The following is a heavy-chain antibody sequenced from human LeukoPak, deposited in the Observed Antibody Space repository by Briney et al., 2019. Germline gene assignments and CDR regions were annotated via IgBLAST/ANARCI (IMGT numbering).Heavy chain of an antibody. D-gene: IGHD3-3*01. CDR2: FDPEKEET. J-gene: IGHJ4*01. V-gene: IGHV1-24*01. CDR3: TTNLISLFGVGY. CDR1: GLSFIELS. Sequence: ASVKVSCKVSGLSFIELSFHWVRQALGKGLEWMGGFDPEKEETVYAQNFQGRVTMTEDTSTGTVYLELSSLRFEDTAIYYCTTNLISLFGVGYWGHGTLVTVSS.